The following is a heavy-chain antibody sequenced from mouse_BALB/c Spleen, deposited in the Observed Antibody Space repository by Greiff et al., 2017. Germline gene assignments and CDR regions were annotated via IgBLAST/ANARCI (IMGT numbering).Heavy chain of an antibody. Sequence: QVQLQQSGPELVRPGVSVKISCKGSGYTFTDYAMHWVKQSHAKSLEWIGVISTYYGNTNYNQKFKGKATMTVDKSSSTAYMELARLTSEDSAIYYCARVGGSHYFDYWGQGTTLTVSS. CDR3: ARVGGSHYFDY. V-gene: IGHV1-67*01. J-gene: IGHJ2*01. CDR2: ISTYYGNT. CDR1: GYTFTDYA.